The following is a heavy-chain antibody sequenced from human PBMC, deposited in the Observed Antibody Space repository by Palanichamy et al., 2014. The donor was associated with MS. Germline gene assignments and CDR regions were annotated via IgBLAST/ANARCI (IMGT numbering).Heavy chain of an antibody. D-gene: IGHD2-15*01. CDR1: DTPSLNYP. CDR2: FDPEDGET. Sequence: QVQLVQSGAEVKKPGASVKVSCKFPDTPSLNYPCTGVRQAPGKGLEWMGGFDPEDGETIYAQKFQGRVTMTEDTSTDTAYMELSSLRSEDTAVYYCATGRVVVVAAQLIAEYFQHWGQGTLVTVSS. V-gene: IGHV1-24*01. J-gene: IGHJ1*01. CDR3: ATGRVVVVAAQLIAEYFQH.